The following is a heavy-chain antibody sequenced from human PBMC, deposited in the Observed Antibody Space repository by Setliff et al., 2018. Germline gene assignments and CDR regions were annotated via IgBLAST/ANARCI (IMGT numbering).Heavy chain of an antibody. Sequence: HPGGSLRLSCAASGFTFSGSAVHWVRQASGKGLEWVGRIRRNADNRAPIYAAPVKGRFTISRDDSRNTLYLQMNSLKTEAPAVYYCTPGSVCVGDCYSGRLNYWGQGTLVTVSS. CDR2: IRRNADNRAP. CDR1: GFTFSGSA. V-gene: IGHV3-73*01. CDR3: TPGSVCVGDCYSGRLNY. J-gene: IGHJ4*02. D-gene: IGHD2-21*02.